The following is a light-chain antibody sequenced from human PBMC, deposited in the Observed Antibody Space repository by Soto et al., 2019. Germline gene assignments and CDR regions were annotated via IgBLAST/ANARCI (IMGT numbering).Light chain of an antibody. Sequence: EIVMTQSPATLSVSPGERATLSCRASQSVGSNLAWYQQRPGQAPRLLIHDASTRATGVPARFSGSGSGTDFTLTISGLQSEDFAVSYCQQYYTWQTFGQGTKVEIK. J-gene: IGKJ1*01. V-gene: IGKV3-15*01. CDR1: QSVGSN. CDR3: QQYYTWQT. CDR2: DAS.